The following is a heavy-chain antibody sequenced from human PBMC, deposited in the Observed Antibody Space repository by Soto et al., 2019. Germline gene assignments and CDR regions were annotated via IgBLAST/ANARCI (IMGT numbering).Heavy chain of an antibody. CDR3: ARDPNLRFDGAEYFQH. J-gene: IGHJ1*01. CDR1: GYTFTSYC. D-gene: IGHD3-10*01. Sequence: ASVKVSCKASGYTFTSYCMHWVRQAPGQGLEWMGIINPSGGSTSYAQKFQGRVTMTRDTSTSTVYMELSSLRSEDTAVYYCARDPNLRFDGAEYFQHWGQGTLVTVSS. V-gene: IGHV1-46*01. CDR2: INPSGGST.